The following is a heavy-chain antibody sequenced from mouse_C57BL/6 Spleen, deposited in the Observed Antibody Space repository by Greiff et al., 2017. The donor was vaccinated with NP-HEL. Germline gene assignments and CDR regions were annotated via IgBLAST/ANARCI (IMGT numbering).Heavy chain of an antibody. Sequence: EVMLVESEGGLVQPGSSMKLSCTASGFTFSDYYMAWVRQVPEKGLEWVANINYDGSSTYYLDSLKSRFIISRDNAKNILYLQMSSLKSEDTATYYCARGDYYGSSYDYFDYWGQGTTLTVSS. CDR1: GFTFSDYY. J-gene: IGHJ2*01. CDR3: ARGDYYGSSYDYFDY. D-gene: IGHD1-1*01. V-gene: IGHV5-16*01. CDR2: INYDGSST.